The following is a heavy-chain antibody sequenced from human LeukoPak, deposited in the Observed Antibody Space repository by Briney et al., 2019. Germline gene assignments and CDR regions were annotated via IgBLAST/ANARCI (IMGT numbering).Heavy chain of an antibody. CDR1: GFTFSTYW. CDR3: ARYTEYYFDY. Sequence: GGSLRLSCAASGFTFSTYWMTWVRQAPGKGLEWVANMKRDGSEVYYANSVKGHFTISRDNAKNSLYLQMNSLRAEDTAVYYYARYTEYYFDYWGQGTLVTVSS. CDR2: MKRDGSEV. D-gene: IGHD2-2*02. J-gene: IGHJ4*02. V-gene: IGHV3-7*01.